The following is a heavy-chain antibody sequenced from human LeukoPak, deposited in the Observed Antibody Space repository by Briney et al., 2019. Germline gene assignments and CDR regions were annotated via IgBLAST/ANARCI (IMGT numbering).Heavy chain of an antibody. D-gene: IGHD3-22*01. J-gene: IGHJ4*02. CDR2: INPSGGST. CDR1: GYTFTSYY. V-gene: IGHV1-46*01. CDR3: AKDGNYYDSSGYYNRLFDY. Sequence: GASVKVSCKASGYTFTSYYMHWVRQAPGQGLEWMGIINPSGGSTSYAQKFQGRVTMTRDTSTSTVYMELSSLRSDDTAVYYCAKDGNYYDSSGYYNRLFDYWGQGTLVTVSS.